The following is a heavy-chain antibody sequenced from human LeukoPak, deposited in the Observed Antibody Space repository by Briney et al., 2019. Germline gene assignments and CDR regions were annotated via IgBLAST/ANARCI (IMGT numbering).Heavy chain of an antibody. CDR3: TTDSEHSISEAFDI. D-gene: IGHD2-21*01. CDR1: GFTFSNAW. V-gene: IGHV3-15*01. J-gene: IGHJ3*02. CDR2: IKSKTDGGTT. Sequence: GGSLRLSCAASGFTFSNAWMSWVRQAPGKGLEWVGRIKSKTDGGTTDYAAPVKGRFTISRDDSKNTLYLQMNSLKTEDTAVYYCTTDSEHSISEAFDIWGQGTMVTVSS.